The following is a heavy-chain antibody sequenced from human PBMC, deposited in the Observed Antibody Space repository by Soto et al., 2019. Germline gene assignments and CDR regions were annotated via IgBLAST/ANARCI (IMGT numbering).Heavy chain of an antibody. Sequence: PGGSLRLSCVASGFTFSTHTMSWVRQAPGKGLEWVSVISGSAGSSGPSYADSVQGRFSISRDNARNTLYLQMNSLRGEDTAMYYCAKARCSTANCYVPEYWGQGTRVTAPQ. V-gene: IGHV3-23*01. J-gene: IGHJ4*02. CDR3: AKARCSTANCYVPEY. CDR2: ISGSAGSSGP. CDR1: GFTFSTHT. D-gene: IGHD2-2*01.